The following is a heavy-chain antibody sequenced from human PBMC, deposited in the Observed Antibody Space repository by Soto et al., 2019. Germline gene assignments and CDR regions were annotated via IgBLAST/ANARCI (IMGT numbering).Heavy chain of an antibody. Sequence: SSVKVSCKASGYTFTSYDINWVRQATGQGLEWMGWMNPNSGNTGYAQKFQGRVTMTRNTSISTAYMELSSLRSDDTAAYYCARPSRGSGSPRYYYYGMDVWGQGTTVTVSS. CDR3: ARPSRGSGSPRYYYYGMDV. V-gene: IGHV1-8*01. CDR1: GYTFTSYD. CDR2: MNPNSGNT. D-gene: IGHD3-10*01. J-gene: IGHJ6*02.